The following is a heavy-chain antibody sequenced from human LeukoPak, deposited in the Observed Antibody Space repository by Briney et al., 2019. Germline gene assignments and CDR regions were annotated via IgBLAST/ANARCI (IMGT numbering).Heavy chain of an antibody. Sequence: SETLSLTCTVSGGSISPYYWNWIRQPPGKGLEWIGYIYYSGGADYNPALKSRVTISIDTSKNQFSLKLSSVTAADTAVYYCVRRTFLRRANYNYYFFDYWAQGILVTVSS. CDR1: GGSISPYY. J-gene: IGHJ4*02. CDR2: IYYSGGA. CDR3: VRRTFLRRANYNYYFFDY. D-gene: IGHD5-24*01. V-gene: IGHV4-59*08.